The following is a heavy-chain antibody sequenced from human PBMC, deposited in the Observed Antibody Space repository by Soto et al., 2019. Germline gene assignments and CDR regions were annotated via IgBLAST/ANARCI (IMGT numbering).Heavy chain of an antibody. D-gene: IGHD6-13*01. V-gene: IGHV3-53*02. J-gene: IGHJ4*02. Sequence: EVQLVETGGGLIQPGGSLRLSCAASGFTVSSNYMSWVRQAPGKGLEWVSVIYSGGSTYYADSVKGRFTISRDNSKNTLDLQMNSRRAEDTAVYYCARVQRYSSSWYDDYWGQGTLVTVSS. CDR1: GFTVSSNY. CDR3: ARVQRYSSSWYDDY. CDR2: IYSGGST.